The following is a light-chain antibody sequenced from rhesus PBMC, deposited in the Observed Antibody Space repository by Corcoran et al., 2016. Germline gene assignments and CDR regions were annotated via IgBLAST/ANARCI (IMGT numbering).Light chain of an antibody. CDR3: LQYHRDPLT. CDR2: AAS. V-gene: IGKV1-43*02. Sequence: DIQMTQSPSSLSASVGDRVTITCRASQGINTNLNWYQQKPGKAPKRLIYAASSLESGVPSRFSGSGSGTDFTLTFSSLQPGDFVSYYYLQYHRDPLTFGGGTKVEIK. CDR1: QGINTN. J-gene: IGKJ4*01.